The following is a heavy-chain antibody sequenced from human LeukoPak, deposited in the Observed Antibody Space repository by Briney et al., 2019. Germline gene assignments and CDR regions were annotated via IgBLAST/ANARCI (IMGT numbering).Heavy chain of an antibody. CDR2: IYYSGST. Sequence: SETLSLTCTVSGGSISSYYWSWIRQPPGKGLEWIGYIYYSGSTNYNPSLKSRVTISVDTSKNQFSLKLGSVTAADTAVYYCARATSRGRPFDYWGQGTLVTASS. D-gene: IGHD2-15*01. J-gene: IGHJ4*02. V-gene: IGHV4-59*01. CDR3: ARATSRGRPFDY. CDR1: GGSISSYY.